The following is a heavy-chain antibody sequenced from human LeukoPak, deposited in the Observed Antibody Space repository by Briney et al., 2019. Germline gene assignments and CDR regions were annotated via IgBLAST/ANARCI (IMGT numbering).Heavy chain of an antibody. V-gene: IGHV5-51*01. J-gene: IGHJ6*04. CDR2: IYPGDSDT. CDR1: GYSFTSYW. CDR3: ARHGEYGSGSYFYYGMDV. D-gene: IGHD3-10*01. Sequence: GASLEISCQGSGYSFTSYWIGWVRQVPGKGLERMGIIYPGDSDTRYSPSFQGQVTISADKSISTAYLQWSSLKASDTAMYYCARHGEYGSGSYFYYGMDVWGKGTTVTVSS.